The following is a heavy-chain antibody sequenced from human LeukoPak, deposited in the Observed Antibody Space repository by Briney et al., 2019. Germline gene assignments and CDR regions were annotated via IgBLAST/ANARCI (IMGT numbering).Heavy chain of an antibody. CDR2: INPNSGGT. CDR1: GYTFTGYY. J-gene: IGHJ3*02. V-gene: IGHV1-2*02. Sequence: ASVKVSCKASGYTFTGYYMHWVRQAPGQGLEWMGWINPNSGGTNYAQKFQGRVTMTRDTSISTAYMELSRLRSDDTAVYYCARDLDGIAAAGTSAFDIWGQGTMVTVSS. D-gene: IGHD6-13*01. CDR3: ARDLDGIAAAGTSAFDI.